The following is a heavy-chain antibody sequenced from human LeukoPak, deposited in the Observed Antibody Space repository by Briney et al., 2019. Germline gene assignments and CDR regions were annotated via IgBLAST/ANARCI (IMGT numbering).Heavy chain of an antibody. CDR2: ISAYNGNT. Sequence: ASVKVSCKASGYTFTSYGISWVRQAPGQGLEWMGWISAYNGNTNYAQKLQGRVTMTTDTSTSTAYMELRSLRSDVTAVYYCAREGKSSSWSRYYYYGMDVWGQGNPGHRLL. CDR3: AREGKSSSWSRYYYYGMDV. V-gene: IGHV1-18*01. J-gene: IGHJ6*02. CDR1: GYTFTSYG. D-gene: IGHD6-13*01.